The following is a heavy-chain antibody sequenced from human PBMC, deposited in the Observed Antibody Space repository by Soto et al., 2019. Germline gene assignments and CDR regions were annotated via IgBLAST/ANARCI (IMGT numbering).Heavy chain of an antibody. CDR2: INAGNGNT. Sequence: QVQLVQSGAEVKKPGASVKVSCKASGYTFTSYAMHWVPQAPGQRLEWMGWINAGNGNTKYSQKFQGRVTITRDTSASTAYMELSSLRSEDAAVYSCARDMTSHYSGQGTLVTVSS. D-gene: IGHD2-21*02. J-gene: IGHJ4*02. CDR1: GYTFTSYA. V-gene: IGHV1-3*01. CDR3: ARDMTSHY.